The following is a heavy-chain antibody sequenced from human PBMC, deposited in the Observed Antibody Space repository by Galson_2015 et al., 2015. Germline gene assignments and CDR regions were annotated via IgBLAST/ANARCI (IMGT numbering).Heavy chain of an antibody. CDR2: ISSSGSTI. V-gene: IGHV3-11*01. CDR3: ARASTMIVGRGVHFDY. D-gene: IGHD3-22*01. CDR1: GFTFSDYY. Sequence: SLRLSCAASGFTFSDYYMSWIRQAPGKGLEWVSYISSSGSTIYYADSVKGRFTISRDNAKNSLYLQMNSLRAEDTAVYYCARASTMIVGRGVHFDYWGQGTLVTVSS. J-gene: IGHJ4*02.